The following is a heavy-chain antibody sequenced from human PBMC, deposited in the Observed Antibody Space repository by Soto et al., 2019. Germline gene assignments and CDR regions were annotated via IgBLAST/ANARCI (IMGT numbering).Heavy chain of an antibody. CDR2: INPSGGST. Sequence: ASVKVFCKASGYTFTSYYMHWVRQAPGQGLEWMGIINPSGGSTSYAQKFQGRVTMTRDTSTSTVYMELSSLRSEDTAVYYCARDARKGDNYYYDSSGYYPWGQGTLVNVSS. J-gene: IGHJ5*02. V-gene: IGHV1-46*03. CDR3: ARDARKGDNYYYDSSGYYP. D-gene: IGHD3-22*01. CDR1: GYTFTSYY.